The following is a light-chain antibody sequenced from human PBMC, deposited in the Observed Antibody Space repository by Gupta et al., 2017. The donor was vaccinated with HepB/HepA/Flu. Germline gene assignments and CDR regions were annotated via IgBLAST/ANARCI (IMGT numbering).Light chain of an antibody. V-gene: IGKV3-20*01. Sequence: ESVLTQSPGTLSLSPGERATLSCRASQIVSSSYLAWYQQKPGQAPRLLIYGASSRATGIPDRVSGSGSGTDFTLTISRLEPEEVAVYYCQQYGSSPRTFGQGTKLEIK. J-gene: IGKJ2*01. CDR3: QQYGSSPRT. CDR1: QIVSSSY. CDR2: GAS.